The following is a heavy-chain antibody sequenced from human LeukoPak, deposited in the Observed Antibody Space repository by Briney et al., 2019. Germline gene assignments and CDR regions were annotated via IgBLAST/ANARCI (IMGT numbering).Heavy chain of an antibody. V-gene: IGHV1-69*05. CDR1: GGTFSSYA. Sequence: SVKVSCKASGGTFSSYAISWVRQAPGQGLEWMGRIIPIFDTANYAQKFQGRVTITTDESTSTAYMELSSLRSEDTAVYYCARDYGSGYPFDYWGQGTLVTVSS. D-gene: IGHD3-22*01. CDR2: IIPIFDTA. J-gene: IGHJ4*02. CDR3: ARDYGSGYPFDY.